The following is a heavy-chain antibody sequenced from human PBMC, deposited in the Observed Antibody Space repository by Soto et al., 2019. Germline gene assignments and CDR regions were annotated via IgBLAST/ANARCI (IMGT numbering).Heavy chain of an antibody. CDR2: IYYSGST. D-gene: IGHD3-22*01. J-gene: IGHJ6*02. CDR3: ARDLYYYDSSGYLPQGYYYYGMDV. CDR1: GGSISSGGYY. Sequence: SETLSLTCTVSGGSISSGGYYWSWIRQHPGKGLEWIGYIYYSGSTYYNPSLKSRVTISVDTSKNQFSLKLSSVTAADTAVYYCARDLYYYDSSGYLPQGYYYYGMDVWGQGTTVTVSS. V-gene: IGHV4-31*03.